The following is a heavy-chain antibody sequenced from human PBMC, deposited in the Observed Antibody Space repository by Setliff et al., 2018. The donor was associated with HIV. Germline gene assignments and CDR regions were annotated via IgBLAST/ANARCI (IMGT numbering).Heavy chain of an antibody. CDR3: ARQSGYTRGWDIFGVVAGSFDI. D-gene: IGHD3-3*01. V-gene: IGHV4-39*01. CDR2: IYYSGNT. J-gene: IGHJ3*02. CDR1: GGSISSGTYY. Sequence: SETLSLTCSVSGGSISSGTYYWGWIRQPPGKGLEWIGTIYYSGNTYYRPSLKSRVTISVDTSTNQFSLRLNFVTAADTAVYFCARQSGYTRGWDIFGVVAGSFDIWGQGTMVTVSS.